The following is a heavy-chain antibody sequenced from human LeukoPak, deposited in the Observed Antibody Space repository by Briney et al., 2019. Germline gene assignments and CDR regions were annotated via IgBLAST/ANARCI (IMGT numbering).Heavy chain of an antibody. CDR2: INPSGGST. J-gene: IGHJ4*02. CDR1: GYTFTSYY. Sequence: GASVKVSCKASGYTFTSYYMHWVRQAPGQGLEWIGIINPSGGSTSYAQKFEGRVTMTRDMSTSTVYMELSSLRSEDTAVYYCARDRGTVTLDYWGQGTVVTVSS. CDR3: ARDRGTVTLDY. D-gene: IGHD4-17*01. V-gene: IGHV1-46*01.